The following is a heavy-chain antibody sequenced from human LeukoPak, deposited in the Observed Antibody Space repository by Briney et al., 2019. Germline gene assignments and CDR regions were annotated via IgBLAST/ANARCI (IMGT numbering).Heavy chain of an antibody. CDR1: GFTFSNYG. J-gene: IGHJ6*03. D-gene: IGHD2-15*01. CDR2: ISYDGSNK. V-gene: IGHV3-30*18. CDR3: AKVSRYCSGGSCYSSNYYYYYMDV. Sequence: PGGSLRLSCAASGFTFSNYGTHWVRQAPGKGLEWVAVISYDGSNKYYADSVKGRFTISRDNSKNTLYLQMNSLRAEDTAVYYCAKVSRYCSGGSCYSSNYYYYYMDVWGKGTTVTVSS.